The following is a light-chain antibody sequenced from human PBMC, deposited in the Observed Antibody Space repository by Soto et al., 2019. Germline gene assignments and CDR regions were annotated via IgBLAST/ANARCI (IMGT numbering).Light chain of an antibody. Sequence: EIVLTQFPATLSLSPGERATLSCRASQSISTYLAWYQQKPGQAPRLLIYAASYRATGIPARFSGSGSGTDFSLIISSLEPEDFAVYYCQQHTNWPLTFGGGTRVGIK. CDR3: QQHTNWPLT. V-gene: IGKV3-11*01. J-gene: IGKJ4*01. CDR1: QSISTY. CDR2: AAS.